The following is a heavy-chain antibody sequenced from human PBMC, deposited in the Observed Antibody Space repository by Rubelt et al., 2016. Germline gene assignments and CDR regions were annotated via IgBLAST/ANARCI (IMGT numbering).Heavy chain of an antibody. Sequence: LTISRDNSKNTLYLQMNSLRAEDTAVYYCARARYVDTPFDYWGQGTLVTVSS. D-gene: IGHD2-15*01. V-gene: IGHV3-30*07. J-gene: IGHJ4*02. CDR3: ARARYVDTPFDY.